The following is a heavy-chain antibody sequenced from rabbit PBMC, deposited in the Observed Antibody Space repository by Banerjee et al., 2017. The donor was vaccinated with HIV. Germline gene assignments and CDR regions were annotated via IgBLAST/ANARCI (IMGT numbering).Heavy chain of an antibody. Sequence: QSLEESGGDLVKPGASLTLTCTASGFSFSRNYHMCWVRQAPGKGLEWIACIYVGSGGSDYYADWAKGRFTISKTSSTMVTLQMTSLTAADTATYFCARDLGVGSTYYRDALDPWGPGTLVTDS. CDR2: IYVGSGGSD. V-gene: IGHV1S40*01. CDR3: ARDLGVGSTYYRDALDP. D-gene: IGHD8-1*01. J-gene: IGHJ2*01. CDR1: GFSFSRNYH.